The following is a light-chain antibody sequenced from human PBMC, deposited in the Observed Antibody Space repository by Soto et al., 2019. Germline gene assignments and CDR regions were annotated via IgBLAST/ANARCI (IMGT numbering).Light chain of an antibody. CDR1: QSISMW. J-gene: IGKJ1*01. CDR3: QQYNSYPWT. V-gene: IGKV1-5*03. CDR2: EAS. Sequence: DIQMTQSPPTLPASVGDRVSITCRASQSISMWLAWYQQKQGKAPKXLIYEASSLESGVPSRFSGSGSGTEGTITISSLQPDDGETYDGQQYNSYPWTFGQGTKVDI.